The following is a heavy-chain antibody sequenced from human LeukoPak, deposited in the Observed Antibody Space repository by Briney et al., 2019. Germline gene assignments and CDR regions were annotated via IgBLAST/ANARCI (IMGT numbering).Heavy chain of an antibody. CDR3: AKGGQTDRFDY. D-gene: IGHD5-12*01. J-gene: IGHJ4*02. CDR1: GFTFNSYA. CDR2: ITNSGGNT. V-gene: IGHV3-23*01. Sequence: PGGSLRLSCAASGFTFNSYAMSWVRQAPGKGLEWGSGITNSGGNTYYADSVKGRFTISRDNSKSTLYLQMNSLRAEDTAVFYCAKGGQTDRFDYWGQGALVTVSS.